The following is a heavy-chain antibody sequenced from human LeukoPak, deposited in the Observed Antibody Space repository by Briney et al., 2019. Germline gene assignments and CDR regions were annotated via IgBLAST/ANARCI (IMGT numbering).Heavy chain of an antibody. Sequence: SETLSLTCTVSGASIDTYYWSRVLQPAGKGLEWIGRMYTRGRTHYSPSLESRLTMSVDTSKNQFSLKLTSVTAADTAVYYCANGGNSGSYFEDWGQGTLVTVSS. CDR1: GASIDTYY. J-gene: IGHJ4*02. D-gene: IGHD1-26*01. V-gene: IGHV4-4*07. CDR2: MYTRGRT. CDR3: ANGGNSGSYFED.